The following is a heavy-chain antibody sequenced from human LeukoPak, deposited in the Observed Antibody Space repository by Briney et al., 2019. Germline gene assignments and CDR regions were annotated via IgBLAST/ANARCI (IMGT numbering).Heavy chain of an antibody. J-gene: IGHJ4*02. V-gene: IGHV3-48*03. CDR3: ARGYASAWCDY. CDR2: ISSRGDTI. D-gene: IGHD6-19*01. CDR1: GFTFSSYE. Sequence: GGSLRLSCAGSGFTFSSYEMNWVRQAPGKGLEWVSYISSRGDTIYYADSVRGRFTLYRDNARDSLYLQMDSLRAEDTAVYYRARGYASAWCDYWGQGALVTVSS.